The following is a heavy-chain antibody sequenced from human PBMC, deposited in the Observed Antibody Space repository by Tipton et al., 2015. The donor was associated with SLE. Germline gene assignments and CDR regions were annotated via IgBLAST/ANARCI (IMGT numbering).Heavy chain of an antibody. CDR2: INHSGST. Sequence: TLSLTCSVYDGSFSGYYWTWMRQPPGKGREWIGEINHSGSTNYNPSLKIRGTISIDPPKNQFFLKLRSVTAADTAIYYCAREGGWPDYWGQGTLVTVSS. D-gene: IGHD6-19*01. J-gene: IGHJ4*02. CDR3: AREGGWPDY. CDR1: DGSFSGYY. V-gene: IGHV4-34*01.